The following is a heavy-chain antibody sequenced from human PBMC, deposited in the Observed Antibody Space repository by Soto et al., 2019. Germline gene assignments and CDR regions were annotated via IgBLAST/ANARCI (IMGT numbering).Heavy chain of an antibody. CDR3: ARLPLAAAYSDANT. D-gene: IGHD6-13*01. Sequence: PGESLKISCKGSGYSFTSYWIGWVRQMPGKGLELMGIIYPGDSDTKYSPSFQGHVTISADKSISTAYLQWSSLKASDTAMYYCARLPLAAAYSDANTWGQGTLVTVSS. V-gene: IGHV5-51*01. CDR1: GYSFTSYW. CDR2: IYPGDSDT. J-gene: IGHJ5*02.